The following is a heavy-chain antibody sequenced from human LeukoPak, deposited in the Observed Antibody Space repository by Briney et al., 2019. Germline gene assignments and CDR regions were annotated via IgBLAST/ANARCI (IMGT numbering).Heavy chain of an antibody. Sequence: SGPTLVNPTQTLTLTCTFSGFSLSTSGMRVSWIRQPPGKALEWLARIDWDDDKFYSTSLKTRLTISKDTSKSQAVLTKTNMDPVDTATYYCARMATRGVNPYFDYWGQGTLVTVSS. CDR1: GFSLSTSGMR. D-gene: IGHD3-10*01. V-gene: IGHV2-70*04. CDR2: IDWDDDK. J-gene: IGHJ4*02. CDR3: ARMATRGVNPYFDY.